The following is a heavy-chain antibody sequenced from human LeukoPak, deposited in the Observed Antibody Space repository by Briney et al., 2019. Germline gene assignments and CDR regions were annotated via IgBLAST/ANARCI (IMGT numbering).Heavy chain of an antibody. CDR2: INHNSGGT. J-gene: IGHJ6*03. Sequence: GASVKVSCKASGYTFTGYYMHWVRQAPGQGLEWIGWINHNSGGTNYAQKFQGRVTMTRDTSISTAYMELSRLRSDDTAVYYCARVKTIFGVVIIPEYYMDVWGKGTTVTVSS. CDR1: GYTFTGYY. D-gene: IGHD3-3*01. CDR3: ARVKTIFGVVIIPEYYMDV. V-gene: IGHV1-2*02.